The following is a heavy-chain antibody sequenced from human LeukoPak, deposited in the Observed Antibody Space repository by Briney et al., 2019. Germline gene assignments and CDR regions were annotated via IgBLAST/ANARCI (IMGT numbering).Heavy chain of an antibody. CDR2: IYSGGST. D-gene: IGHD2-8*01. V-gene: IGHV3-66*01. CDR1: GFPASSNY. CDR3: ARGRVNAFDI. Sequence: GSLILSCAASGFPASSNYMSWVRPAPGKGLGWVSVIYSGGSTYYAHSVKGRFTISRDNSKNTLYLQMNSLRAEDTAVYYCARGRVNAFDIWGQGTMVTVSS. J-gene: IGHJ3*02.